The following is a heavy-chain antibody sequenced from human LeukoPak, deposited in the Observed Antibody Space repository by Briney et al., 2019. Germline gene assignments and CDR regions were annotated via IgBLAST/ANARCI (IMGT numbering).Heavy chain of an antibody. D-gene: IGHD3-9*01. V-gene: IGHV3-21*01. CDR1: GFTFSSYS. Sequence: GGSLRLSCAASGFTFSSYSMNWVRQAPGKGLEWVSSISSSSSYIYYADSVKGRFTISRDNAKNSLYLQMNSLRAEDTAVYYCARDGSTYYDILTGYYQYRGYFDYWGRGTLVTVSS. CDR3: ARDGSTYYDILTGYYQYRGYFDY. J-gene: IGHJ4*02. CDR2: ISSSSSYI.